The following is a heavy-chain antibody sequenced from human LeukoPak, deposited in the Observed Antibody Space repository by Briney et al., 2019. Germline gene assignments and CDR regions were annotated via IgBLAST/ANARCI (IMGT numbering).Heavy chain of an antibody. Sequence: GGSLRLSCAASGFTFSSYGMSWVRQAPGKGLEWVSAISGSGGSTYYADSVKGRFTISRDNSKNTLYLQMNSLRAEDTAVYYCAKPVFPGGWYYFDYWGQGTLVTVSS. J-gene: IGHJ4*02. D-gene: IGHD4-23*01. CDR2: ISGSGGST. CDR3: AKPVFPGGWYYFDY. V-gene: IGHV3-23*01. CDR1: GFTFSSYG.